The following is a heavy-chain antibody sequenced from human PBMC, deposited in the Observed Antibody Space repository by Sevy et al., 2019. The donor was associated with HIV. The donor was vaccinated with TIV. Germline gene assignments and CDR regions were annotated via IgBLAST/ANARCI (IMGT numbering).Heavy chain of an antibody. CDR3: ASRTTTVTSNDAFDI. D-gene: IGHD4-17*01. J-gene: IGHJ3*02. CDR2: IIPIFGTA. V-gene: IGHV1-69*13. Sequence: ASVKVSCKASGGTFSSYAIRWVRQAPGQGLEWMGGIIPIFGTANYAQKFQGRVTITADESTSTAYMELSSLRSEDTAVYYCASRTTTVTSNDAFDIWGQGTMVTVSS. CDR1: GGTFSSYA.